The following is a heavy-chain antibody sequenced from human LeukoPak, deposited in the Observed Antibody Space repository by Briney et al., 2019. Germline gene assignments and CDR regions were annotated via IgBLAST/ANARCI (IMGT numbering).Heavy chain of an antibody. J-gene: IGHJ4*02. Sequence: GGSLRLSCAASGFTFSSYSMNWVRQAPGKGLEWVSYISSSSSTIYYADSVKGRFTISRDNAKNSLYLQMNSLRAEDTAVYYCARDLGHYYGSGSYPWYFDYWGQGTLVTVSS. CDR3: ARDLGHYYGSGSYPWYFDY. CDR1: GFTFSSYS. V-gene: IGHV3-48*01. D-gene: IGHD3-10*01. CDR2: ISSSSSTI.